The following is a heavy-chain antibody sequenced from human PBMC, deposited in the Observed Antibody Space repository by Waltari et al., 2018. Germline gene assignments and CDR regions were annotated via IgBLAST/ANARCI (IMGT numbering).Heavy chain of an antibody. V-gene: IGHV2-26*01. CDR1: GFSLSNARMG. CDR3: ARLQYSSGWYYEGAPFDY. Sequence: QVTLKESGPVLVKPTETLTLTCTVSGFSLSNARMGVSWIRQPPGKALEWLAHIFSNDEKSYSTSLKSRLTISKDTSKSQVVLTMTNMDPVDTATYYCARLQYSSGWYYEGAPFDYWGQGTLVTVSS. CDR2: IFSNDEK. D-gene: IGHD6-19*01. J-gene: IGHJ4*02.